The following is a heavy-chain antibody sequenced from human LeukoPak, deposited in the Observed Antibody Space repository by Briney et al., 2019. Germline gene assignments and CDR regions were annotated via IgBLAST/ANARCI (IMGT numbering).Heavy chain of an antibody. CDR3: ARDMLPYGGNFFDAFDI. V-gene: IGHV1-18*01. J-gene: IGHJ3*02. D-gene: IGHD4-23*01. Sequence: ASVKVSCKASGYTFTSYGTSWVRQAPGQGLEWMGWISAYNGNTNYAQKLQGRVTMTTDTSTSTAYMELRSLRSDDTAVYYCARDMLPYGGNFFDAFDIWGQGTMVTVSS. CDR2: ISAYNGNT. CDR1: GYTFTSYG.